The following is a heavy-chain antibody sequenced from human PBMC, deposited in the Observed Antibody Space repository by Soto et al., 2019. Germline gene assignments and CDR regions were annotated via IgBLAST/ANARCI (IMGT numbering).Heavy chain of an antibody. CDR3: ARDVSPGSSSLYLDAFDI. V-gene: IGHV3-7*05. CDR2: TKKDGRKI. D-gene: IGHD6-13*01. Sequence: EVQLVESGGDLVQPGGSLRLSCAASGFSFGSSWMTWVRQAPGKGLEWVANTKKDGRKINYLDSVRGRFTVSRDNAKNSLYVEMNSLRAEDTALYYCARDVSPGSSSLYLDAFDIWGQGTMVTVSS. CDR1: GFSFGSSW. J-gene: IGHJ3*02.